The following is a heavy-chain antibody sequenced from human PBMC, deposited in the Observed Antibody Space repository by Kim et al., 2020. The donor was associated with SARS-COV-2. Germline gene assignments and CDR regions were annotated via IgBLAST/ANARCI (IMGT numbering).Heavy chain of an antibody. V-gene: IGHV3-48*01. CDR3: ARDYGGNLGY. Sequence: IDYADSGRGRFTISRDNAKNSSYLQMNSLRAEDTAVYYCARDYGGNLGYWGQGTLVTVSS. CDR2: I. J-gene: IGHJ4*02. D-gene: IGHD4-17*01.